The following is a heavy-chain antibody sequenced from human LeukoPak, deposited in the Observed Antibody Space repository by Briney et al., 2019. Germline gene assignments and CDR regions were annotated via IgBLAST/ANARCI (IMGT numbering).Heavy chain of an antibody. CDR2: INWSGGST. CDR3: ARAPITSPFYFDY. V-gene: IGHV3-20*04. CDR1: GFAFDEHG. D-gene: IGHD2-2*01. Sequence: GGSLRLSCTASGFAFDEHGMTWVRQVPGKGLEWVSGINWSGGSTGYADPLRGRFTISRDNAKNSLYLQMDSLRAEDTALYYCARAPITSPFYFDYWGQGTLITVSS. J-gene: IGHJ4*02.